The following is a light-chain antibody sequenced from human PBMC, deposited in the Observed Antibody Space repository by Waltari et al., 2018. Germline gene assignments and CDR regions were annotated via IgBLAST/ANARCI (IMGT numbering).Light chain of an antibody. CDR1: QSVSNH. J-gene: IGKJ3*01. CDR2: GAS. CDR3: QQYNSWPFT. V-gene: IGKV3-15*01. Sequence: EKVMTQSPATLSVSPGERAPLSCRASQSVSNHLAWYQQRPGQAPRLPIYGASSRAAGVPARFSGSGSGTEFTLSIDSLQSEDFALYFCQQYNSWPFTFGPGTQVDIK.